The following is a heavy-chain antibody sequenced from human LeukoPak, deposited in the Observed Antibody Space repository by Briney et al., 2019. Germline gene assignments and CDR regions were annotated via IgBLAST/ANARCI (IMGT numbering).Heavy chain of an antibody. CDR1: GYTFTSYG. CDR2: INAYNGDT. J-gene: IGHJ5*02. CDR3: ARGLGYCTNDVCLNLGWFDP. D-gene: IGHD2-8*01. V-gene: IGHV1-18*01. Sequence: ASVKVSCKASGYTFTSYGISWERQAPGQGLEWMGWINAYNGDTNYAQKLQGRVTMATDTSTSTAYMELRSLRSDDTAVYYCARGLGYCTNDVCLNLGWFDPWGQGTLVTVSS.